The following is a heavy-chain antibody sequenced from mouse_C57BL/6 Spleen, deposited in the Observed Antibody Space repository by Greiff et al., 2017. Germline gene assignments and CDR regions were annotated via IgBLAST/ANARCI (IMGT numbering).Heavy chain of an antibody. CDR3: ARGYYGSTDV. Sequence: EVQLVESGPGLVKPSQSLSLTCSVTGYSITSGYYWNWIRQFPGNKLEWMGYISYDGSNNYNPSLKNRISITRDTSKNQFFLKLNSVTTEDTATYYCARGYYGSTDVWGTGTTVTVSS. CDR1: GYSITSGYY. D-gene: IGHD1-1*01. V-gene: IGHV3-6*01. CDR2: ISYDGSN. J-gene: IGHJ1*03.